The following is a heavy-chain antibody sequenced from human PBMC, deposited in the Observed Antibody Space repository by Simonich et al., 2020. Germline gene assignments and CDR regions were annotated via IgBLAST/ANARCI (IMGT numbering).Heavy chain of an antibody. D-gene: IGHD3-22*01. V-gene: IGHV3-23*01. CDR3: AKDLGERITMIVVVIDAFDI. CDR2: ISGSGGST. Sequence: GGGLVQPGGSLRLSCAASGFTFSSYAMSWVRQAPGKGLEWVSAISGSGGSTYYADSVKGRFTISRGNSKNTLYLQMNSLRAEDTAVYYCAKDLGERITMIVVVIDAFDIWGQGTMVTVSS. CDR1: GFTFSSYA. J-gene: IGHJ3*02.